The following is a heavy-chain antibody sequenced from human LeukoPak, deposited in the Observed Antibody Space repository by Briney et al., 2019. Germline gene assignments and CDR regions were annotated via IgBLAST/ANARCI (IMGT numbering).Heavy chain of an antibody. Sequence: GGSLRLSCAASGFTFNNYGMHWVRQAPGKGLEWVAVISFDGSHKYYADSVTGRFTISRDNSKNTLYLQMDSLRTDDTAMYYCARDFGITWAQYYFDYWGQGTLVTVSS. J-gene: IGHJ4*02. D-gene: IGHD3-10*01. CDR1: GFTFNNYG. V-gene: IGHV3-30*19. CDR3: ARDFGITWAQYYFDY. CDR2: ISFDGSHK.